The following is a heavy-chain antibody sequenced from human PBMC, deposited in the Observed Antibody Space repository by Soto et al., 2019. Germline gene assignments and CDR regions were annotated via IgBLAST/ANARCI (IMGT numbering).Heavy chain of an antibody. CDR2: ISSRSSTI. D-gene: IGHD4-17*01. J-gene: IGHJ4*02. CDR3: ARDLTDYAAYDWGFDY. V-gene: IGHV3-48*01. Sequence: EVQLVESGGGLVQPGGSLRLSCAASGFTFSSYSMNWVRQAPGKGLEWVSYISSRSSTIYYADSVKGRFSISRDNAKNSLYLQMNSLRAEDSAVYYCARDLTDYAAYDWGFDYWGQGTLVTVSS. CDR1: GFTFSSYS.